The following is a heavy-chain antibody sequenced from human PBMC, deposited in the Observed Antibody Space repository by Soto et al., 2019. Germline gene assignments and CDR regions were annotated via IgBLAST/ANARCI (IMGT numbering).Heavy chain of an antibody. Sequence: GGSLRLSCAASGFTFSTYGMHWVRQAPGKGLEWVAVIWYDGGYKYSDDSVKGRFTISRDNSNNTLYLQMNSLRAEDTALYYCARRGRTLPHYSYYMDVWGKGTTVTVSS. J-gene: IGHJ6*03. CDR1: GFTFSTYG. CDR3: ARRGRTLPHYSYYMDV. V-gene: IGHV3-33*01. CDR2: IWYDGGYK.